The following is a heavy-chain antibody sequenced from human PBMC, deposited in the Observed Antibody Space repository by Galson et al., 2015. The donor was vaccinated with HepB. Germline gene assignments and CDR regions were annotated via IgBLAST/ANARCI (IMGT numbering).Heavy chain of an antibody. CDR2: MNPNSGNT. V-gene: IGHV1-8*01. D-gene: IGHD2-8*01. Sequence: SVKVSCKAFGYTFTSHDINWVRQAAGQGLEWMGWMNPNSGNTDYAQKFQGRVTMTRDTSMSTAYMELSSLRAEDTAVYYCARGGCIDNWFDPWGQGTLVTVSS. CDR1: GYTFTSHD. CDR3: ARGGCIDNWFDP. J-gene: IGHJ5*02.